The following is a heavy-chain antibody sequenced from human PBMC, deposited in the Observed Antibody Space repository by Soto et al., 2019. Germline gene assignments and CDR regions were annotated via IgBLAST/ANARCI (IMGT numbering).Heavy chain of an antibody. D-gene: IGHD3-22*01. CDR1: GYTFTSYA. V-gene: IGHV1-3*01. CDR2: INAGNGYT. Sequence: GASVKVSCKASGYTFTSYAMHWVRQAPGQRLEWMGWINAGNGYTDYADSVKGRFTISRDNSKNTLFLQMNSLRAEDTAIYYCVRARHYDSSGYYLGRVPYYFDYWGQGALVTVSS. J-gene: IGHJ4*02. CDR3: VRARHYDSSGYYLGRVPYYFDY.